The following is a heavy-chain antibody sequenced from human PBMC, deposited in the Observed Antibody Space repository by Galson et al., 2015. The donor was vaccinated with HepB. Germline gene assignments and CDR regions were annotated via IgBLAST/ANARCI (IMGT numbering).Heavy chain of an antibody. CDR3: AKARAPTWIQLYDYYYGMDV. CDR2: IWYDGSNK. Sequence: SLRLSCAASGFTFSSYGMHWVRQAPGKGLEWVAVIWYDGSNKYYADSVRGRFTISRDNSKNTLYLQMNSLRAEDTAVYYCAKARAPTWIQLYDYYYGMDVWGQGTTVTVSS. J-gene: IGHJ6*02. V-gene: IGHV3-33*06. CDR1: GFTFSSYG. D-gene: IGHD5-18*01.